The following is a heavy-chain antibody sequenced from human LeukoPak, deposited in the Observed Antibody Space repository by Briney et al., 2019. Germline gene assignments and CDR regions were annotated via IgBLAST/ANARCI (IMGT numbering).Heavy chain of an antibody. J-gene: IGHJ2*01. CDR2: IGTAGDP. V-gene: IGHV3-13*05. D-gene: IGHD2-2*01. CDR1: GFTFSSYD. Sequence: GGSLRLSCAASGFTFSSYDMHWVRQATGKGLEWVSAIGTAGDPYYPGSVKGRFTISRENAKNSLYLQMNSLRAGDTAVYYCAGAIMSPYCSSTSCYGYWYFDLWGRGTLVTVSS. CDR3: AGAIMSPYCSSTSCYGYWYFDL.